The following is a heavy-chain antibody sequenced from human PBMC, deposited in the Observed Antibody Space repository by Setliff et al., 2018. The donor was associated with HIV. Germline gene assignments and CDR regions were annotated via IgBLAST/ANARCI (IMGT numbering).Heavy chain of an antibody. D-gene: IGHD3-3*01. J-gene: IGHJ2*01. V-gene: IGHV1-46*01. Sequence: ASVKVSCKASGNTFSSHYMHWVRQAPGKGLEWMGLINPSGDITSYAEKFQGRVTMTRDTSTSTVYMELSSLRTEDTAVYYCARSGYFDLWGRGTLVTVSS. CDR3: ARSGYFDL. CDR1: GNTFSSHY. CDR2: INPSGDIT.